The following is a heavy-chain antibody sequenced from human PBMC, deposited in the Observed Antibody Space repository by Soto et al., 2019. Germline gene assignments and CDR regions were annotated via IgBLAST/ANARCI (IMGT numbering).Heavy chain of an antibody. J-gene: IGHJ4*02. Sequence: QVQLQESGPGLVKPSETLSLTCTVSGGSISSYYWSWIRQPPGKGLEWIGYIYYSGSTNYNPSLTSRVPMSVDTSKHQFSLKLSAVTGADTAVYYCARLTIAAPDGGDDYWGQGTLVTVSS. D-gene: IGHD6-13*01. V-gene: IGHV4-59*08. CDR2: IYYSGST. CDR1: GGSISSYY. CDR3: ARLTIAAPDGGDDY.